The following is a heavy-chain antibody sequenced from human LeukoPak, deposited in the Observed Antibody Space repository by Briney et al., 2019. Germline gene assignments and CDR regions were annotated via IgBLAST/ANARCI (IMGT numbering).Heavy chain of an antibody. D-gene: IGHD2-21*02. Sequence: GGSLRLSCAASGFTFSSYGMHWVRQAPGKGLEWVAVIWYDGSNKYYADSVKGRFTISRDNSKNTLYLQMNSLRAEDTAVYYCARDIEAYCGGDCYSASDYWGQGTLVTVSS. CDR3: ARDIEAYCGGDCYSASDY. CDR2: IWYDGSNK. V-gene: IGHV3-33*01. J-gene: IGHJ4*02. CDR1: GFTFSSYG.